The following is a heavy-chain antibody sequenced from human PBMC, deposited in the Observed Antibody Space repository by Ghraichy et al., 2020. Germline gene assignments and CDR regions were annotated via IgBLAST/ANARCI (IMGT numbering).Heavy chain of an antibody. CDR1: GGSISSSSYY. CDR3: ASGAEMATPGIDY. CDR2: IYYSGST. V-gene: IGHV4-39*01. J-gene: IGHJ4*02. Sequence: SETLSLTCTVSGGSISSSSYYWGWIRQPPGKGLEWIGSIYYSGSTYYNPSLKSRVTISVDTSKNQFSLKLSSVTAADTAVYYCASGAEMATPGIDYWGQGTLVTVSS. D-gene: IGHD5-24*01.